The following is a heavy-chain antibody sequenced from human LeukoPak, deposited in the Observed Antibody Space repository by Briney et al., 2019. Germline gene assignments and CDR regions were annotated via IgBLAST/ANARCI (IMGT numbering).Heavy chain of an antibody. CDR1: GFTFSSYA. V-gene: IGHV3-30-3*01. D-gene: IGHD5-24*01. J-gene: IGHJ4*02. Sequence: GGSLRLSCAASGFTFSSYAMHWVRQAPGKGLEWVAVISYDGSNKYYADSVKGRFTISRDNSKNTLYLQMNSLRAEDTAVYYCASALRGGMAACWGQGTLVTVSS. CDR2: ISYDGSNK. CDR3: ASALRGGMAAC.